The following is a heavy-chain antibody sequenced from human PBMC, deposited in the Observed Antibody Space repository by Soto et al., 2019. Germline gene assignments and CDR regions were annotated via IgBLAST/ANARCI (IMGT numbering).Heavy chain of an antibody. CDR1: GGSISSGGYY. D-gene: IGHD2-15*01. CDR2: IYYSGST. CDR3: ARGCGGSCDDAFDI. V-gene: IGHV4-31*03. Sequence: SETLSLTCTVSGGSISSGGYYWSWIRQHPGKGLEWIGYIYYSGSTYYNPSLKSRVTISVDTSKNQFSLKLSSVTAADTAVYYCARGCGGSCDDAFDIWGQGTMVTVSS. J-gene: IGHJ3*02.